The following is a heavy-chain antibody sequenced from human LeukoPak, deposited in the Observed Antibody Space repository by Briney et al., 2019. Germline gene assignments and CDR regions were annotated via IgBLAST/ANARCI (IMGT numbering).Heavy chain of an antibody. CDR3: TRLVIAAAGTTTIDY. J-gene: IGHJ4*02. CDR2: IRCKGNSYAK. Sequence: GGSLRLSCAASGFTFSGYAMHWVRQAPGKGLEWVGRIRCKGNSYAKAYAASVKGRFTISRDDSTNTAYLQMNSLKTEDTAVYYCTRLVIAAAGTTTIDYWGPGNLVTVSS. V-gene: IGHV3-73*01. CDR1: GFTFSGYA. D-gene: IGHD6-13*01.